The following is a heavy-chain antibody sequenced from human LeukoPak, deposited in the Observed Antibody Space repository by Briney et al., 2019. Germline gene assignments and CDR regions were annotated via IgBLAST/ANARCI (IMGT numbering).Heavy chain of an antibody. V-gene: IGHV1-24*01. Sequence: ASVKVSCKVSGYTLTELSMHWVRQAPGKGLEWRGGFDPEDGETIYSQKFQGRVTMTEDTSTDTAYMELSSLRSEDTAVYYCAIAPSDYYDSSGYWGFDYWGQGTLVTVSS. CDR2: FDPEDGET. D-gene: IGHD3-22*01. CDR3: AIAPSDYYDSSGYWGFDY. CDR1: GYTLTELS. J-gene: IGHJ4*02.